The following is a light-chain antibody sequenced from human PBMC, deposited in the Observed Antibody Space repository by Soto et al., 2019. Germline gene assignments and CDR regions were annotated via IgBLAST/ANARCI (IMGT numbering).Light chain of an antibody. CDR3: QQYNDWPPWT. J-gene: IGKJ1*01. Sequence: ETVMTQSPATLSVSPGERVTLSCRASQSVSSNLAWYQQKRGQPPRLLIYGASTRATGIPARFSGSGSGTEFTLTISSLQSEDFAVYYCQQYNDWPPWTFGQGTKVEIK. CDR2: GAS. CDR1: QSVSSN. V-gene: IGKV3-15*01.